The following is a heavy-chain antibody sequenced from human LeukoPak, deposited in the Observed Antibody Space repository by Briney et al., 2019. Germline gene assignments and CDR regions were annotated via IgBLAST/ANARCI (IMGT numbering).Heavy chain of an antibody. J-gene: IGHJ6*03. CDR1: GFTFSSYW. CDR2: IREDGSEK. Sequence: GGSLRLSCVASGFTFSSYWMSWVRQAPGKGLEWVANIREDGSEKYYVDSVKGRFTISRDNAKNSLYLQMNSLRAEDTAVYYCARVGRIYQYYMDVWGKGTTVTVSS. V-gene: IGHV3-7*01. CDR3: ARVGRIYQYYMDV.